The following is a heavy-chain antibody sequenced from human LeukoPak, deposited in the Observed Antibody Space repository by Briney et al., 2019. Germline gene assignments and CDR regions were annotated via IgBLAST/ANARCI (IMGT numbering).Heavy chain of an antibody. CDR3: ATWVTSGYYALDV. Sequence: SETLSLTCTVSGGSISIYCWSWIRQPPGKGLEWVGYIYGSGTTNSNPSVKSRVTISVDTSKTQFSLKLSSVTAADTAVYYCATWVTSGYYALDVWGQGTTVIVSS. D-gene: IGHD2-21*02. V-gene: IGHV4-59*01. J-gene: IGHJ6*02. CDR2: IYGSGTT. CDR1: GGSISIYC.